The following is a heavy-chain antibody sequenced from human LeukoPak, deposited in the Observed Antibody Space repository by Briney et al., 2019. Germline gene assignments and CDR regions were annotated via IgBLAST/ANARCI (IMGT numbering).Heavy chain of an antibody. CDR3: ARARRATQAGNYYYYMDV. D-gene: IGHD5-12*01. J-gene: IGHJ6*03. V-gene: IGHV1-8*03. CDR1: GYTFTSYD. CDR2: MNPNSGNT. Sequence: ASVKVSCKASGYTFTSYDINWVRQATGQGLEWMGWMNPNSGNTGYAQKFQGRVTITRNTSISTAYMELSSLRPEDTAVYYCARARRATQAGNYYYYMDVWGKGTTVTVSS.